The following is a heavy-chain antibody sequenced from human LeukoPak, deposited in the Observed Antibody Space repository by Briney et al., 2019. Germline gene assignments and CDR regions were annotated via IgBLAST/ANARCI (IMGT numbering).Heavy chain of an antibody. V-gene: IGHV3-15*01. Sequence: PGGSLRLSCAASGFTFSNAWMSWVRQAPGKGLEWVGRIKSKTDGGTTDYAAPVKGRFTISRDDSKNTLYLQMNSLKTEDTAVYYCTTTIITMVRGRETGFDPWGQGTLVTVSS. CDR2: IKSKTDGGTT. J-gene: IGHJ5*02. CDR1: GFTFSNAW. CDR3: TTTIITMVRGRETGFDP. D-gene: IGHD3-10*01.